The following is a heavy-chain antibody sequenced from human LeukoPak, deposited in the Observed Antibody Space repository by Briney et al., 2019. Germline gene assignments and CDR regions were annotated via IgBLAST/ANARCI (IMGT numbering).Heavy chain of an antibody. J-gene: IGHJ4*02. CDR1: GGSTSSYY. CDR3: ARDANRGYSGYDGGYFDY. V-gene: IGHV4-59*01. D-gene: IGHD5-12*01. Sequence: SETLSLTCTVSGGSTSSYYWSWIRQPPGKGLEWIGYIYYSGSTNYNPSLKSRVTISVDTSKNQFSLKLSSVTAADTAVYYCARDANRGYSGYDGGYFDYWGQGTLVTVSS. CDR2: IYYSGST.